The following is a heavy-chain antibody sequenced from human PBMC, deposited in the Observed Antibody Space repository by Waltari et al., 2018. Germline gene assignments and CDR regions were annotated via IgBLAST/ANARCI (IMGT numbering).Heavy chain of an antibody. CDR3: ARDFNWGWDF. D-gene: IGHD7-27*01. V-gene: IGHV3-7*03. CDR2: IKPDGSQQ. CDR1: GFTFSSNW. Sequence: EVQLVDSGGGLVQPGGSLRLSCAASGFTFSSNWMSWVRQAPGRGLGWLANIKPDGSQQYYVDSVRGRFSISRDNAKNSLYLQLNSLRAEDTAIYYCARDFNWGWDFWGQGTLVTVSS. J-gene: IGHJ4*02.